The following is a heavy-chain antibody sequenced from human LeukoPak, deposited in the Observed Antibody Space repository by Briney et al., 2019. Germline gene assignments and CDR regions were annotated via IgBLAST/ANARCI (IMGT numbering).Heavy chain of an antibody. D-gene: IGHD3-16*01. J-gene: IGHJ6*02. Sequence: PGGSLRLSCAASGFTFSGYAIIWVRQAPGKGLEWVSSISGSSSSTYYADSVKGRFTISRDNAKNTLYLQMNSLRAEDTAVYYCARGTVYYYYGMDVWGQGTTVTVSS. CDR2: ISGSSSST. V-gene: IGHV3-23*05. CDR3: ARGTVYYYYGMDV. CDR1: GFTFSGYA.